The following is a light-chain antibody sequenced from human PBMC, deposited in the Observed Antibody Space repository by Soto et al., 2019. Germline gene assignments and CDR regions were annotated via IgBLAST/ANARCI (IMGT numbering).Light chain of an antibody. V-gene: IGLV4-60*02. J-gene: IGLJ3*02. Sequence: QTVVTQSPSASASLGSSVKLTCTLSGGHSNYVIAWHQQQPGMAPQYLMRIEGNGRYNRGSRVLDRFSASTSGADRYLTISNGQFEDEADYYCETWDSHGRVFGGGTKLTVL. CDR1: GGHSNYV. CDR2: IEGNGRY. CDR3: ETWDSHGRV.